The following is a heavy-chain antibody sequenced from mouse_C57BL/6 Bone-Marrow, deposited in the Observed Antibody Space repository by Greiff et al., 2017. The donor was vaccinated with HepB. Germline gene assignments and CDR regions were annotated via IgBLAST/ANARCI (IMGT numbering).Heavy chain of an antibody. D-gene: IGHD1-1*01. V-gene: IGHV1-72*01. J-gene: IGHJ2*01. CDR2: IDPNSGGT. CDR3: ARQGIRVTTVVAPFGY. CDR1: GYTFTSYW. Sequence: QVQLQQPGAELVKPGASVKLSCKASGYTFTSYWMHWVKQRPGRGLEWIGRIDPNSGGTKYNEKFKSKATLTVDKPSITAYMQRSSLTSEDSAVYYGARQGIRVTTVVAPFGYWGQGTTLTVSS.